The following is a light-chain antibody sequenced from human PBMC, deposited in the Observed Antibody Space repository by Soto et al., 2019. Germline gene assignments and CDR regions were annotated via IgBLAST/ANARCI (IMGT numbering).Light chain of an antibody. CDR3: QKYNGPPRT. J-gene: IGKJ1*01. Sequence: DIPGTQSPSSLSASVGDRVTITCRASQDSSGHLAWYQQKPGKVPKLQISEASTLQSRVPSRFSASGSGTDFTLTISSLQPEEVSTYYCQKYNGPPRTFGQGTKVELK. CDR1: QDSSGH. CDR2: EAS. V-gene: IGKV1-27*01.